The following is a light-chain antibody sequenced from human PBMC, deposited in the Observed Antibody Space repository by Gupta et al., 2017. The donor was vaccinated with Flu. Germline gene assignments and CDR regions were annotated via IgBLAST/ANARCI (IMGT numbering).Light chain of an antibody. Sequence: EIVLTQSPATLSLSPGERATLSCRASQNINNHLDWYQQKPGQAPRLLIHDASNRATGIPDRFSGSGYGTDFTLTISSREPEDFVVYYCQQQSNWPPYTFGQGTKLEIK. V-gene: IGKV3-11*01. J-gene: IGKJ2*01. CDR1: QNINNH. CDR3: QQQSNWPPYT. CDR2: DAS.